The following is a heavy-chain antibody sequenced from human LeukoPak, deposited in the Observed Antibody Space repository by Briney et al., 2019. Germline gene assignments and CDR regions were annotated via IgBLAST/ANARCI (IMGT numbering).Heavy chain of an antibody. J-gene: IGHJ6*03. Sequence: SQTLSLTCDISGDSVSTNIAAWNWIRQSPSRGLEWLGRTYYRSKWYSDCELSLKSRISIHADTSKNQVSLQLNSVTPDDTAVYYCARGIMGRAGLRFLEWLLDYYHMDVWGKGTTVTVSS. V-gene: IGHV6-1*01. CDR2: TYYRSKWYS. CDR3: ARGIMGRAGLRFLEWLLDYYHMDV. CDR1: GDSVSTNIAA. D-gene: IGHD3-3*01.